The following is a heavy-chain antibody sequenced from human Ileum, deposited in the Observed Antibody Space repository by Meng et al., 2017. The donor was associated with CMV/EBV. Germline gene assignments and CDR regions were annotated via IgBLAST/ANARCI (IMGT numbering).Heavy chain of an antibody. Sequence: GESLKISCTASGFSFTRYWMSWVRQAPGKGLEWVANIHQTGSDKYYVDSVRGRFAISRDNARNSLYLQMNNLRVEDTTLYYCTRGPNSIYCPNYVCSDDAFDAWGQGTLVTVSS. CDR1: GFSFTRYW. J-gene: IGHJ3*01. D-gene: IGHD5/OR15-5a*01. V-gene: IGHV3-7*04. CDR2: IHQTGSDK. CDR3: TRGPNSIYCPNYVCSDDAFDA.